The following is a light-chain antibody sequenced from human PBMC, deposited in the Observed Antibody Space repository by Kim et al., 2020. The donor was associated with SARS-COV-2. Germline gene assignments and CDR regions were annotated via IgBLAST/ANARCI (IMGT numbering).Light chain of an antibody. CDR3: QSYDRDKVI. V-gene: IGLV6-57*01. Sequence: GRTAVISCTRSSCSIASTYVQWYQQRPGSSPTTVIFEDNYRPSGVPDRFSGSIYSSSNSASLTISGLKTEDEADYVCQSYDRDKVIFGGGTKVTVL. CDR1: SCSIASTY. J-gene: IGLJ2*01. CDR2: EDN.